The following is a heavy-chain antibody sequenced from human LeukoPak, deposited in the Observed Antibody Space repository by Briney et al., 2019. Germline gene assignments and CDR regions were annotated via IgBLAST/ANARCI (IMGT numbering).Heavy chain of an antibody. V-gene: IGHV4-59*08. CDR3: ARASGYGYYYYGMDV. CDR1: GGSISSYY. Sequence: SETLSLTCTVSGGSISSYYWSWIRQPPGKGLEWIGYIYYSGSTNYNPSLKSRVTISVDTSKNQFSLKLSSVTAADTAVYYCARASGYGYYYYGMDVWGQGTTVTVSS. CDR2: IYYSGST. J-gene: IGHJ6*02. D-gene: IGHD3-22*01.